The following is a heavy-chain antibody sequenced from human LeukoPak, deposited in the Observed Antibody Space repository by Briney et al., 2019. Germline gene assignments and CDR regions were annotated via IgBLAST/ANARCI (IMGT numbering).Heavy chain of an antibody. J-gene: IGHJ4*02. V-gene: IGHV4-34*01. CDR3: QSRFLEWLLDY. Sequence: SETLSLTCAVYGGSFSGYYWSWIRQPPGKGLEWIGEINHSGSTNYNPSLKSRVTISVDTSKNQFSLKLSSVTAADTAIYYCQSRFLEWLLDYWGQGTLVTVSS. D-gene: IGHD3-3*01. CDR1: GGSFSGYY. CDR2: INHSGST.